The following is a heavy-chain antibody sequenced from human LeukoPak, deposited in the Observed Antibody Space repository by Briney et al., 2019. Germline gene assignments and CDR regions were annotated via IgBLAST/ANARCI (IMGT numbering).Heavy chain of an antibody. J-gene: IGHJ4*02. CDR2: ISDSGGST. CDR1: GFTFSNYA. Sequence: PGGSLRLSCAASGFTFSNYAMYWVRQAPGKGLEWVSTISDSGGSTRYAGSVKGRFTISRDNSKNTLHLQMNSLRAEDTAVYYCAKDDRGNEAPFDYWGQGTLVTVSS. CDR3: AKDDRGNEAPFDY. V-gene: IGHV3-23*01.